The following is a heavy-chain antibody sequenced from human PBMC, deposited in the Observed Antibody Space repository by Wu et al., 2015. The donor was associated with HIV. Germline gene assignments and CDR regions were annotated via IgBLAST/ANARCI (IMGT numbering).Heavy chain of an antibody. J-gene: IGHJ4*02. V-gene: IGHV1-2*02. CDR2: INANRGGT. CDR1: GYTFSDYY. CDR3: ARDKRGYDVLTGYYIYFDY. D-gene: IGHD3-9*01. Sequence: QVQLVQSGAEVKKPGASVMVSCTASGYTFSDYYIYWVRQAPGQGPEWMGWINANRGGTKYAQKFQDRVTMTRDTSITTAYMELSSLRSDDTAVYYCARDKRGYDVLTGYYIYFDYWGQGTLVTSPQ.